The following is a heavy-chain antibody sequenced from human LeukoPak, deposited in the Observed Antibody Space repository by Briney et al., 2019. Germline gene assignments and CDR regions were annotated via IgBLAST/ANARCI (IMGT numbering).Heavy chain of an antibody. J-gene: IGHJ6*04. CDR3: AELGITMIGGV. V-gene: IGHV3-21*01. D-gene: IGHD3-10*02. Sequence: GGSLRLSCAASGFTFSRYSMNWVRQAPGKGLEWVSSISSGSSYLYYADPVKGRFTISRDNSKNTLYLQMNSLRAEDTAVYYCAELGITMIGGVWGKGTTVTISS. CDR2: ISSGSSYL. CDR1: GFTFSRYS.